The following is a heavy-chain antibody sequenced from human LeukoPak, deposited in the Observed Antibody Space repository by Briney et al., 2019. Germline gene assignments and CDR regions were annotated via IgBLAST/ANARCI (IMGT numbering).Heavy chain of an antibody. J-gene: IGHJ5*02. CDR1: GFTFTTYG. CDR3: ARDGGYSSGWSRTYWFDP. V-gene: IGHV1-3*01. D-gene: IGHD6-19*01. Sequence: ASVTVSCKASGFTFTTYGISWVRQAPGQRLEGMGWINASNGNTKYSQKFQGRVTITRDTSASTAYMELSSLRSEDTAVYYCARDGGYSSGWSRTYWFDPWGQGTLVTVSS. CDR2: INASNGNT.